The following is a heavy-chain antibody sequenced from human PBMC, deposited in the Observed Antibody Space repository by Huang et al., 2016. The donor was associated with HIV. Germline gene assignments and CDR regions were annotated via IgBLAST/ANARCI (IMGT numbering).Heavy chain of an antibody. D-gene: IGHD6-13*01. CDR1: GGSFNSLA. V-gene: IGHV1-69*10. CDR2: IGPLFSVT. J-gene: IGHJ3*02. CDR3: AREGQTWYGKPIAAFEI. Sequence: VQLVQSGAEVKRPGTSVKISCKASGGSFNSLAFNWGRQAPGQGLQNVGGIGPLFSVTNYEEKFRGRLTISADKSTSTVFMELRGLTSEDTAVFFCAREGQTWYGKPIAAFEIWGQGTTVIVSP.